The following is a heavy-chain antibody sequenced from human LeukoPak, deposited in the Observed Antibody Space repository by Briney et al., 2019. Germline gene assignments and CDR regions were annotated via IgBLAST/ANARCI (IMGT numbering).Heavy chain of an antibody. J-gene: IGHJ4*02. V-gene: IGHV5-51*01. Sequence: AESMKISCKGAGYCFTNYWIGWVRQMPVTGLACIGIIYPGDSDTRYSPSFQGQVTISADKSISTAHLQWSSLKASDTAMYYCARKYGRGNYYFDYWGQGTLVTVSS. D-gene: IGHD3-16*01. CDR2: IYPGDSDT. CDR3: ARKYGRGNYYFDY. CDR1: GYCFTNYW.